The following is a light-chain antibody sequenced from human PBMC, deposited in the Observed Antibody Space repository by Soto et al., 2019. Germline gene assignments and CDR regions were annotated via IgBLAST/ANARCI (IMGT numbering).Light chain of an antibody. CDR1: SSDVGSYNL. CDR2: EVS. J-gene: IGLJ2*01. CDR3: CSYAGSSIVV. Sequence: QSVLTQPASVSGSPGQSITISCTGTSSDVGSYNLVSWYQQHPGKAPKLMIYEVSKRPSGVSNRFSGSKSGNTASQTISGLQAEDEADYYCCSYAGSSIVVFGGGTKLTVL. V-gene: IGLV2-23*02.